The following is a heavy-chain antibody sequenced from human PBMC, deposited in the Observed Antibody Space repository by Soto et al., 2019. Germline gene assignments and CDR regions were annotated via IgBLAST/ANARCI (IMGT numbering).Heavy chain of an antibody. CDR3: ARESGGATATLDYYYFYMDV. CDR1: GDSFNDYY. CDR2: INPNGGVT. D-gene: IGHD5-12*01. Sequence: QVQLVQSGAEVRKPGASVTVSCRSSGDSFNDYYIHWVRQAPGQGFEWMGWINPNGGVTKYAQKFQGWVSMTRDTSIRTVYMLPNRLRSDDTAVYYCARESGGATATLDYYYFYMDVWGTGTTVTVSS. J-gene: IGHJ6*03. V-gene: IGHV1-2*04.